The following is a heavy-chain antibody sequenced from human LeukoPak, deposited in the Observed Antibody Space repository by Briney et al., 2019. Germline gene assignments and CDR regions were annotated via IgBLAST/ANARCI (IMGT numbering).Heavy chain of an antibody. CDR3: ANGYCSGGSCYLPFDY. D-gene: IGHD2-15*01. CDR2: IEYDGGKK. J-gene: IGHJ4*02. V-gene: IGHV3-30*02. CDR1: GFTFNKFG. Sequence: GGSLRLSCSASGFTFNKFGMHWVRQAPGKGLEWVAFIEYDGGKKYYADSVKGRFTISRDNSKNTLYLQMNSLRAEDTAVYYCANGYCSGGSCYLPFDYWGQGTLVTVSS.